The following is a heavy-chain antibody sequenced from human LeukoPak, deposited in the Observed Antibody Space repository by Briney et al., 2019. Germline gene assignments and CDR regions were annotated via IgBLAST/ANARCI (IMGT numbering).Heavy chain of an antibody. D-gene: IGHD2-2*01. CDR2: IIPILGIA. J-gene: IGHJ5*02. CDR1: GGTFSSYT. CDR3: ARGTKDIVVVPAATWGIGWFDP. Sequence: SVKVSCKASGGTFSSYTISWVRQAPGQGLEWMGRIIPILGIANYAQKFQGRVTITADKSTSTAYMELSSLRSEDTAVYYCARGTKDIVVVPAATWGIGWFDPWGQGTLVTVSS. V-gene: IGHV1-69*02.